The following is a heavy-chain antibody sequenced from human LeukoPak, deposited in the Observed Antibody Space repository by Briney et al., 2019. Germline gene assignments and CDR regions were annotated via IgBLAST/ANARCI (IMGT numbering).Heavy chain of an antibody. CDR3: AREPGGARGYSYGYGYYYYMDV. J-gene: IGHJ6*03. CDR2: VDYSSST. D-gene: IGHD5-18*01. V-gene: IGHV4-59*11. CDR1: GVSISTHY. Sequence: SETLSLTCTVSGVSISTHYWTWIRQPPGKGLKSSGYVDYSSSTNDNPSLKSRDTISVDTSKNQFSLKLSSVTAADRAVYYCAREPGGARGYSYGYGYYYYMDVWGKGTPVTVSS.